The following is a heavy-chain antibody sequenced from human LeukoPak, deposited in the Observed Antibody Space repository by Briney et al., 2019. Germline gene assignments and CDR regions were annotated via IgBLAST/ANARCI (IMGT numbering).Heavy chain of an antibody. CDR2: ISWNSGSI. D-gene: IGHD3-22*01. Sequence: GGSLRLSCAASGFTFDDYAMHWVRHAPGKGLEWVSGISWNSGSIGYADSVKGRFTISRDNAKNSLYLQMNSLRAEDTALYYCAKGGPGITMIPYYFVYWGQGTLVTVSS. V-gene: IGHV3-9*01. CDR3: AKGGPGITMIPYYFVY. CDR1: GFTFDDYA. J-gene: IGHJ4*02.